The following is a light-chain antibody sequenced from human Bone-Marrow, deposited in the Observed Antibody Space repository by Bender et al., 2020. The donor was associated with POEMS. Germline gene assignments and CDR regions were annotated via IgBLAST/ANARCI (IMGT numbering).Light chain of an antibody. J-gene: IGLJ3*02. Sequence: QSALTQPPSASGSPGQSVTISCTGTSSDVGGYNSVSWHQQHPGKAPKLIIYDVSNRPSGVSNRFSGSKSGNTASLTISGLQAEDEADYYCSSYTRSSTLGVFGGGTKVTVL. CDR2: DVS. CDR1: SSDVGGYNS. CDR3: SSYTRSSTLGV. V-gene: IGLV2-14*03.